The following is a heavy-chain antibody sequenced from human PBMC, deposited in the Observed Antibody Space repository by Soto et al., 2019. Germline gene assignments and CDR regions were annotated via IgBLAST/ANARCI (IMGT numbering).Heavy chain of an antibody. CDR2: IYYSGST. CDR1: GGSVSSGIYY. CDR3: ARDKYSSSWGYFDY. V-gene: IGHV4-61*01. J-gene: IGHJ4*02. Sequence: SETLSLTCTVSGGSVSSGIYYWSWIRQPPGKGLEWIGYIYYSGSTNYNPSLKSRVTISVDTSKNQFSLKLSSVTAADTAVYYCARDKYSSSWGYFDYWGQGTLVTVSS. D-gene: IGHD6-13*01.